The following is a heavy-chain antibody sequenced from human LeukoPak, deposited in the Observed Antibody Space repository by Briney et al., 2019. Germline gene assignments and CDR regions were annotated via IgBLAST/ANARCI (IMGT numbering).Heavy chain of an antibody. V-gene: IGHV3-74*01. J-gene: IGHJ4*02. D-gene: IGHD3-10*01. CDR2: INSDGSST. CDR1: GFTFSSYW. Sequence: GGSLRLSCAASGFTFSSYWMHWVRQAPGKGLGWVSRINSDGSSTSYADSVKGRFTISRDNAKNTPYLQMNSLRAEDTAVYYCHRDYYGSGSDRDYWGQGTLVTVSS. CDR3: HRDYYGSGSDRDY.